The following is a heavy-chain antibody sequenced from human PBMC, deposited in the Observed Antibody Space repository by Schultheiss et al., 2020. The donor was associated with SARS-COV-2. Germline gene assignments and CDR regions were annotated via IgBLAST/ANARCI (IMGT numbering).Heavy chain of an antibody. V-gene: IGHV3-66*02. Sequence: GGSLRLSCAASGFTFSDYYMSWIRQAPGKGLEWVSVIYSGGSTYYADSVQGRFTISRDNSKNTLYLQMNSLRAEDTAVYYCARVRNDYSNDGAKKPDAFDIWGQGTMVTVSS. CDR1: GFTFSDYY. CDR3: ARVRNDYSNDGAKKPDAFDI. CDR2: IYSGGST. D-gene: IGHD4-11*01. J-gene: IGHJ3*02.